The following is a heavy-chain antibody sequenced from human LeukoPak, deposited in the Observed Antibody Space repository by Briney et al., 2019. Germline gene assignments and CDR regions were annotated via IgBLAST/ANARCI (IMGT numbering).Heavy chain of an antibody. CDR2: IIPIFGTA. D-gene: IGHD1-26*01. V-gene: IGHV1-69*13. J-gene: IGHJ5*02. CDR3: ARDRSGSYLNWFDP. Sequence: APVKVSCKASGGTFSSYAISWVRQAPGQGLEWMGGIIPIFGTANYAQKFQGRVTITADESTSTAYMELSSLRSEDTAVYYCARDRSGSYLNWFDPWGQGTLVTVSS. CDR1: GGTFSSYA.